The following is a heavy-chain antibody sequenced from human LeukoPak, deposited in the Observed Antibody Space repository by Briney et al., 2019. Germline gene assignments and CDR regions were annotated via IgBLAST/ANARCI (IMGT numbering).Heavy chain of an antibody. CDR3: ARERTYYDILTGYYNAFDI. Sequence: PGGSLRLSCAASGFTFSSYWMSWARQAPGKGLEWVANIKQDGSEKYYVDSVKGRFTISRDNAKNSLYLQMNSLRAEDTAVYYCARERTYYDILTGYYNAFDIWGQGTMVTVSS. CDR2: IKQDGSEK. D-gene: IGHD3-9*01. CDR1: GFTFSSYW. J-gene: IGHJ3*02. V-gene: IGHV3-7*03.